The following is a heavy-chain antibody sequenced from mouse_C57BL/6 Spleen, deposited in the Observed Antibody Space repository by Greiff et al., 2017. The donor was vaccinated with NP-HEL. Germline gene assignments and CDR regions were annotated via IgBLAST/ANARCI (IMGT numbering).Heavy chain of an antibody. D-gene: IGHD1-1*01. CDR1: GFNIKDDY. CDR2: IDPENGDT. V-gene: IGHV14-4*01. CDR3: TTRNYGSLDY. J-gene: IGHJ2*01. Sequence: EVQLQQSGAELVRPGASVKLSCTASGFNIKDDYMHWVKQRPEQGLEWIGWIDPENGDTEYASKFQGKATITADTSSNTAYLQLSSLTSEDTAVYYCTTRNYGSLDYWGQGTTLTVSS.